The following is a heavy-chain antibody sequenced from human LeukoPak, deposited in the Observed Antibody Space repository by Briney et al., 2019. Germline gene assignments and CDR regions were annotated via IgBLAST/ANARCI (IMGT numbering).Heavy chain of an antibody. CDR1: GGSIGTYY. CDR3: ATNTIFGVVNWFDP. V-gene: IGHV4-59*12. Sequence: SETLSLTCSVSGGSIGTYYWSWIRQPPGKGLEWIAYIYYTGTTNYNPSLKSRVTISVDTSKNQFSLKLSSVTAADTAVYYCATNTIFGVVNWFDPWGQGTLVTVSS. CDR2: IYYTGTT. J-gene: IGHJ5*02. D-gene: IGHD3-3*01.